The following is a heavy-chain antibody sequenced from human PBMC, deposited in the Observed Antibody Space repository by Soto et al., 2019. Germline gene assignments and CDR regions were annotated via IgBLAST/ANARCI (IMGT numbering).Heavy chain of an antibody. CDR3: ARVLTGSWKWFVP. D-gene: IGHD6-13*01. V-gene: IGHV3-74*01. Sequence: EVQLVESGGGLVQPGESLRLSCAASGFTFSSYWMHWVRQAPGKGLVWVSRINSDGSRTNYADSVKGRFTVSRDNAKNPQYLQMNSLRAEDTSVYYCARVLTGSWKWFVPWGQGTMVNVSS. J-gene: IGHJ5*02. CDR2: INSDGSRT. CDR1: GFTFSSYW.